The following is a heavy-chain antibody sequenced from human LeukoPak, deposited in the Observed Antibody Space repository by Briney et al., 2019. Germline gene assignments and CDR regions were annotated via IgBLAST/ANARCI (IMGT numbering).Heavy chain of an antibody. Sequence: GASVKVSCKASGGTFSSYAISWVLQAPGQGLEWMGGIIPIFGTANYAQKFQGRVTITADESTSTAYMELSSLRSEDTAVYYCARETGYNWNDEGYFDYWGQGTLVTVSS. CDR3: ARETGYNWNDEGYFDY. D-gene: IGHD1-1*01. CDR2: IIPIFGTA. J-gene: IGHJ4*02. V-gene: IGHV1-69*01. CDR1: GGTFSSYA.